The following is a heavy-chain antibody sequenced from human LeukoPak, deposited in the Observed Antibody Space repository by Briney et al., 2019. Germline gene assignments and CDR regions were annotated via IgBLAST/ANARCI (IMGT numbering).Heavy chain of an antibody. CDR3: AREDIAAAGTFDY. D-gene: IGHD6-13*01. Sequence: GGSLRLSCAASGFTFSNAWMSWVRQAPGKGLEWVGRIKSKTDGGTTDYAAPVKGRFTISRDDSKNTLYLQMNSLRAEDTAVYYCAREDIAAAGTFDYWGQGTLVTVSS. CDR2: IKSKTDGGTT. CDR1: GFTFSNAW. J-gene: IGHJ4*02. V-gene: IGHV3-15*01.